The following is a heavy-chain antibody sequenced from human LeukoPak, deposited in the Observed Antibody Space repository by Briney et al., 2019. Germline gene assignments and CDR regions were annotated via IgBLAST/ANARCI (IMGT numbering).Heavy chain of an antibody. CDR2: IDPDGSET. CDR1: GFTFSNFW. D-gene: IGHD1-20*01. CDR3: ARIWYFGDNNWRYFDY. J-gene: IGHJ4*02. V-gene: IGHV3-7*01. Sequence: PGGSLRLSCAASGFTFSNFWMSWVRQSPGGGLEWVANIDPDGSETQYVGSVKGRFTASRDNAKNSLYLQMNSLRAEDTAIYYCARIWYFGDNNWRYFDYWGQGTLVTVSS.